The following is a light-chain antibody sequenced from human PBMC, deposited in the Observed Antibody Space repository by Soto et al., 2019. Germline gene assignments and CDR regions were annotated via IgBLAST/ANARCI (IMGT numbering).Light chain of an antibody. CDR1: QSLLYSSNNKNY. CDR3: QQYYYTPYS. Sequence: DIVMTQSPDSLPVSLGERATINCKSSQSLLYSSNNKNYLAWYQQKPGQPPKLLIFWASTRESGVPDRFSGSGSGTDFTLTIGLLEAEDVGVYYCQQYYYTPYSFGQGNKLEIK. CDR2: WAS. V-gene: IGKV4-1*01. J-gene: IGKJ2*03.